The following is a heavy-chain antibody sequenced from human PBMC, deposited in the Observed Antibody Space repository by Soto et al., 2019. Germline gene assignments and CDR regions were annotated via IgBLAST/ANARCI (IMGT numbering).Heavy chain of an antibody. V-gene: IGHV2-26*01. J-gene: IGHJ6*02. CDR2: ISSTDEK. CDR3: ARLVLGSGNSYPFYRVYHGLDV. CDR1: GFSLNNVRMG. D-gene: IGHD3-10*01. Sequence: QVTLKESGPVLVRPTETLTLTCTVSGFSLNNVRMGVTWIRQPPGKALEWLAHISSTDEKAYSTSLKTRLTISKDTSNSQVVLSMTNLHPFDTATYYGARLVLGSGNSYPFYRVYHGLDVWGPGTPVTVSS.